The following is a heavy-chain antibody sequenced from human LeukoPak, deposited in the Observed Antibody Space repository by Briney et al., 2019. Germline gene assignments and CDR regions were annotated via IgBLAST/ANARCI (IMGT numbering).Heavy chain of an antibody. CDR1: GFTVSSNY. D-gene: IGHD3-10*01. J-gene: IGHJ4*02. CDR3: ARSLGVRGVLIIPPLDY. Sequence: GGSLRLSCAASGFTVSSNYMSWVRQAPGKGLEWVSVIYSGGSTYYADSVKDRFTISRDNSKNTLYLQMNSLRAEDTAVYYCARSLGVRGVLIIPPLDYWGQGTLVTVSS. CDR2: IYSGGST. V-gene: IGHV3-66*01.